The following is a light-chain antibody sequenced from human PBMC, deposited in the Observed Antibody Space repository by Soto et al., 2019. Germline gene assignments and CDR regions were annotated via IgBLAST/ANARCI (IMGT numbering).Light chain of an antibody. CDR3: QQSYSTPYT. V-gene: IGKV1-39*01. Sequence: DIQMTQSPSSLSASVGDRVTITCRASQSLSSYLNWYQQKPGKAPKLRIYAASSLQSGVPSRFRGSGSGTDFTLTSSILQPEDFATYYWQQSYSTPYTFGQGTKLEIK. CDR2: AAS. CDR1: QSLSSY. J-gene: IGKJ2*01.